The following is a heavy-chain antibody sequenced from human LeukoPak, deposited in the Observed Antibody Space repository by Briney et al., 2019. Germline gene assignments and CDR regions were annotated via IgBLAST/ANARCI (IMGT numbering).Heavy chain of an antibody. CDR3: ARGPLDY. CDR2: INHSGST. J-gene: IGHJ4*02. Sequence: PSETLSLTSAVYGGSFSGYYWSWIRQPPRKGLEWIGEINHSGSTNHNPSLKSRVTISVDTSKSQFSLKLSSVAAADTAVYYCARGPLDYWGQGTLVTVSS. CDR1: GGSFSGYY. V-gene: IGHV4-34*01.